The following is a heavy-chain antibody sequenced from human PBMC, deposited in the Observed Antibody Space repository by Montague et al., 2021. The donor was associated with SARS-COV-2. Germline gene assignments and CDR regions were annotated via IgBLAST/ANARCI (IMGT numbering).Heavy chain of an antibody. J-gene: IGHJ6*02. Sequence: SETLSLTCAVYGGSFSGYYWSWIRQPPGKGPEWIGEINHSGSTNYNPSLKSRVTISVDTSKNQFSLKLSSATAADTAVYYCARRGYSYYYYGMDVWGQGTTVTVSS. CDR2: INHSGST. V-gene: IGHV4-34*01. CDR1: GGSFSGYY. CDR3: ARRGYSYYYYGMDV. D-gene: IGHD5-24*01.